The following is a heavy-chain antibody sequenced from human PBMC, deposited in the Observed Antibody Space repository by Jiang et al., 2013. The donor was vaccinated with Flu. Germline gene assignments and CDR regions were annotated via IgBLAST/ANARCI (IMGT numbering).Heavy chain of an antibody. J-gene: IGHJ4*02. CDR2: IYYSGST. V-gene: IGHV4-39*07. CDR1: GGSISSSSYY. Sequence: GPGLVKPSETLSLTCTVSGGSISSSSYYWGWIRQPPGKGLEWIGSIYYSGSTYYNPSLKSRVTISVDTSKNQFSLKLSSVTAADTAVYYCARHPTNNPNSPFDYWGQGTLVTVSS. CDR3: ARHPTNNPNSPFDY. D-gene: IGHD1/OR15-1a*01.